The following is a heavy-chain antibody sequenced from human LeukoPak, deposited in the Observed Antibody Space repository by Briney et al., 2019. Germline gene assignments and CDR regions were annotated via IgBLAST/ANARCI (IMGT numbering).Heavy chain of an antibody. D-gene: IGHD3-22*01. J-gene: IGHJ4*02. Sequence: PSETLSLNCTVSGGSISSSSHSWGWIRQPPGNGLEWIGNIYYGGSTYYDPSLKSRVTISVDTSKNQFSLKLNSVTAADTAVYYCARCDYDSSGYYRGRYFDYWGQGALVTVSS. CDR1: GGSISSSSHS. V-gene: IGHV4-39*01. CDR3: ARCDYDSSGYYRGRYFDY. CDR2: IYYGGST.